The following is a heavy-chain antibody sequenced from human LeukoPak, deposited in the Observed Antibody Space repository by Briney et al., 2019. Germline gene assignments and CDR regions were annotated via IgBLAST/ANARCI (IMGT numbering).Heavy chain of an antibody. J-gene: IGHJ6*03. CDR3: ARRRGVAARPQFYYYMDV. CDR1: GFTFDDYG. CDR2: INWNGGST. Sequence: PGGSLRLSCAAPGFTFDDYGMSWVRQAPGKGLEWVSGINWNGGSTGYADSVKGRFTISRDNAKNSLYLQMNSLRAEDTALYYCARRRGVAARPQFYYYMDVWGKGTTVTVSS. D-gene: IGHD6-6*01. V-gene: IGHV3-20*04.